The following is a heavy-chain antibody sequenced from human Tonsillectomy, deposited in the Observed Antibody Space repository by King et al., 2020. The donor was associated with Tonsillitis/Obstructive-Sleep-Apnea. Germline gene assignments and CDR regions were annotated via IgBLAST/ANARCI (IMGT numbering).Heavy chain of an antibody. J-gene: IGHJ4*02. CDR1: GYTFSSYG. V-gene: IGHV1-18*01. CDR2: ISAYNGHT. D-gene: IGHD3-22*01. Sequence: QLVQSGGEVKKPGASVKVSCKASGYTFSSYGISWVRQAPGQGLEWMGWISAYNGHTNSAQKLQGRVTLTTDASTSTAYMELGCLRSDDTAVYYCARDSMSHYFDSSAYYTFDYWGQGTLVTVSS. CDR3: ARDSMSHYFDSSAYYTFDY.